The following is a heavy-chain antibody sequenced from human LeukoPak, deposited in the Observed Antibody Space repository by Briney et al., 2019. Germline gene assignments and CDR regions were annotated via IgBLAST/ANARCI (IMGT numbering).Heavy chain of an antibody. D-gene: IGHD3-3*01. CDR1: GGSISSGDYY. V-gene: IGHV4-30-4*01. Sequence: PSETLSLTCTVSGGSISSGDYYWSWIRQPPGKGLEWIGYIYYSGSTYYNPSLKSRVTISVDTSKNQFSLKLSSVTAADTAVYYCARGSPYYDFWSCYYTGSPVSNGMDVWGQGTTVTVSS. CDR3: ARGSPYYDFWSCYYTGSPVSNGMDV. J-gene: IGHJ6*02. CDR2: IYYSGST.